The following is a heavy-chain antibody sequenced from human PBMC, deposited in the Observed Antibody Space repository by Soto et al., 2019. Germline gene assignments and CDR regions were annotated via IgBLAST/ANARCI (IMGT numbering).Heavy chain of an antibody. Sequence: NPSETLSLTCAVYGGSFSGYYWGWIRQPPGKGLEWIGEINHSGSTNYNPSLKSRVTISVDTSKNQFSLKLSSVTAADTAVYYCARGKLSDYVWGSYRYHFDYWGQGTVVTVSS. CDR3: ARGKLSDYVWGSYRYHFDY. CDR1: GGSFSGYY. V-gene: IGHV4-34*01. CDR2: INHSGST. D-gene: IGHD3-16*02. J-gene: IGHJ4*02.